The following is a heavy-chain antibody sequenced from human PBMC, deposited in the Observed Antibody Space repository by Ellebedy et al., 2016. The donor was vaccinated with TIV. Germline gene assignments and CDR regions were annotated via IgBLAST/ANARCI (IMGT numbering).Heavy chain of an antibody. J-gene: IGHJ4*02. Sequence: ASVKVSCKASGYTFTSYYMHWVRQAPGQGLEWMGWINPNSGGTNYAQKLQGRVTMTTDTSTSTDYLELRSLRSDDTAVYYCARRGVGVSQGPDYWGQGTLVTVSS. CDR2: INPNSGGT. V-gene: IGHV1-2*02. CDR3: ARRGVGVSQGPDY. D-gene: IGHD1-26*01. CDR1: GYTFTSYY.